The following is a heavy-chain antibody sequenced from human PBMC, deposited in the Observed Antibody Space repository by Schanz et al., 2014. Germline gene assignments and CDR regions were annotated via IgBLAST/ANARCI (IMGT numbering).Heavy chain of an antibody. CDR2: INSANGNT. D-gene: IGHD3-3*01. CDR1: GYTFTEYT. J-gene: IGHJ4*02. CDR3: ARGTRVRTTDFWSGLYYFDY. Sequence: QVQLVQSGPEVEKPGASVKVSCKTSGYTFTEYTMYWLRQAPGQRLEWMGWINSANGNTKYSHRFQGRVTMTRDTSTSTVYMELSSLRSEDTAVYYCARGTRVRTTDFWSGLYYFDYWGQGTLVTVSS. V-gene: IGHV1-3*01.